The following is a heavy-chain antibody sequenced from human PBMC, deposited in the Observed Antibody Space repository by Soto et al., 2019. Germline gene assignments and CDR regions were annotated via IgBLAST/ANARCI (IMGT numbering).Heavy chain of an antibody. J-gene: IGHJ4*02. CDR2: IDRDGSRT. V-gene: IGHV3-74*01. CDR1: GFISSSYW. D-gene: IGHD2-8*01. CDR3: ARGVNGYYYVDY. Sequence: EVQLVESGGNVLQPGGSLRLSCAASGFISSSYWMHWVRQAPGKGLVWVSRIDRDGSRTDYSDSVKGRFAVSRDNAKNTVLLQMNSLRADDTAVYYCARGVNGYYYVDYWGQGTLVTVSS.